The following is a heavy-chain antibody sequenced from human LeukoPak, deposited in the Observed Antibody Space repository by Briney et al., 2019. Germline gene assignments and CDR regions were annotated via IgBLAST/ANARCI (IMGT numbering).Heavy chain of an antibody. J-gene: IGHJ4*02. CDR3: AKGSVLLWFGEQNYFDY. CDR2: ISWNSGSI. Sequence: GGSLRLSCAASGFTFDDYAMHWVRHAPGKGLEWVSGISWNSGSIGYADSVKGRFTISRDNAKNSLYLQMNSLRAEDMALYYCAKGSVLLWFGEQNYFDYWGQGTLVTVSS. V-gene: IGHV3-9*03. CDR1: GFTFDDYA. D-gene: IGHD3-10*01.